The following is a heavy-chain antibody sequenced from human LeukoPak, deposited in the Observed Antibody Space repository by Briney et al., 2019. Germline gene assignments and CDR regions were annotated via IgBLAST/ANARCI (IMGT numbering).Heavy chain of an antibody. Sequence: PGGSLRLSCAGSGFTFSSYAMSWVRQPPGKGLEWVSAISGSGGSTYYADSVKGRFTISRDTPKNTLYLQMNSLRAEDTAVYYCAKGRYSGSYYNWFDPWGQGTLVTVSS. CDR3: AKGRYSGSYYNWFDP. D-gene: IGHD1-26*01. CDR2: ISGSGGST. V-gene: IGHV3-23*01. J-gene: IGHJ5*02. CDR1: GFTFSSYA.